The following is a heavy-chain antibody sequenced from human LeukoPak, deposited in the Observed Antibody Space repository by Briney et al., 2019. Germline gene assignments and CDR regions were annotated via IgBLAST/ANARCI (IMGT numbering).Heavy chain of an antibody. CDR2: ISGSGGST. CDR1: GFTFSSYA. V-gene: IGHV3-23*01. Sequence: PGGSLRLSCAASGFTFSSYAMSWVRQAPGKGLEGGSAISGSGGSTYYADSVKGRFTISRDNSKNTLYLQMNSLSAEDTAVYYCAKGGKQWLVRGDDAFDIWGQGTMVTVSS. D-gene: IGHD6-19*01. CDR3: AKGGKQWLVRGDDAFDI. J-gene: IGHJ3*02.